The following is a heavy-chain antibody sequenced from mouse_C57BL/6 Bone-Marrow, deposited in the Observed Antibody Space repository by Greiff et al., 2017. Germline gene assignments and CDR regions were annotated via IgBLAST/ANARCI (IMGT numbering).Heavy chain of an antibody. J-gene: IGHJ3*01. Sequence: VQLQQPGAELVMPGASVKLSCKASGYTFTSYWMHWVKQRPGQGLERIGEIDPSDSYTNYNQKFKGKSTLTVDKSSSTAYMQLSSLTAEDSAVYYGARDYYGSSYAYWGQGTLVTVSA. CDR2: IDPSDSYT. CDR1: GYTFTSYW. CDR3: ARDYYGSSYAY. D-gene: IGHD1-1*01. V-gene: IGHV1-69*01.